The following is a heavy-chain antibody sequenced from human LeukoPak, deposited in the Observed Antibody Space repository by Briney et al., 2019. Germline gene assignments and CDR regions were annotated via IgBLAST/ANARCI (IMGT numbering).Heavy chain of an antibody. CDR3: ATDRKVGTWDPRFNY. CDR2: IRQDDSEK. CDR1: GFTFSDYW. D-gene: IGHD4-23*01. J-gene: IGHJ4*02. V-gene: IGHV3-7*01. Sequence: GGCLRLSCSVSGFTFSDYWVRSVRPAPGGGLGWVGTIRQDDSEKTYVDSVKGRFTISRDNAKSSLYLQMTSLRAEDTAIYYCATDRKVGTWDPRFNYWGQGTLVTVSS.